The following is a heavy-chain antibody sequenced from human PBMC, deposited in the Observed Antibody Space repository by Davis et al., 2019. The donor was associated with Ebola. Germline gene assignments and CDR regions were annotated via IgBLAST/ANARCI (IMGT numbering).Heavy chain of an antibody. D-gene: IGHD3-22*01. CDR1: GGPISRGGSY. V-gene: IGHV4-31*03. J-gene: IGHJ6*03. CDR2: IYYSGST. Sequence: PSETLSLTCTVSGGPISRGGSYWTWIRRHPGKGLEWIGYIYYSGSTYYKPSLKSRVTISLDTSKNQFSLNLYSVTAADTAVYYCARDLRYDSSGYDYYFYMDVWGKGTTVTVSS. CDR3: ARDLRYDSSGYDYYFYMDV.